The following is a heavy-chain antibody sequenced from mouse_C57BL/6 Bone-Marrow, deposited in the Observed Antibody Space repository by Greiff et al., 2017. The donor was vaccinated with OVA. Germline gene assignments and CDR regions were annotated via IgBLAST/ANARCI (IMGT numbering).Heavy chain of an antibody. J-gene: IGHJ1*03. CDR3: ARRYCGSSYWYFDV. D-gene: IGHD1-1*01. CDR1: GYTFTSYW. Sequence: QVQLQQPGAELVKPGASVKMSCKASGYTFTSYWITWVKQRPGQGLEWIGDIYPGSGSTNYNEKFKDKATLTVDTSSSTAYMQLSSLTSEDSAVYDCARRYCGSSYWYFDVWGTGTTITVTA. V-gene: IGHV1-55*01. CDR2: IYPGSGST.